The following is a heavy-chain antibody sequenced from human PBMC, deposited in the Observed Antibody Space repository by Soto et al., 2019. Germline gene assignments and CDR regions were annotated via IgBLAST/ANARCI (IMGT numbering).Heavy chain of an antibody. J-gene: IGHJ6*01. CDR3: ARHLTYCSAGSCYSDFPHYGMDV. V-gene: IGHV4-39*01. D-gene: IGHD2-15*01. CDR2: IYYSGST. Sequence: PSETLSLTCTVSGGSISSGGYYWSWIRQHPGKGLEWIGYIYYSGSTYYNPSLKSRVTISVDTSKNQFSLKLSSVTAADTAVYYCARHLTYCSAGSCYSDFPHYGMDVWGQGTTVPVSS. CDR1: GGSISSGGYY.